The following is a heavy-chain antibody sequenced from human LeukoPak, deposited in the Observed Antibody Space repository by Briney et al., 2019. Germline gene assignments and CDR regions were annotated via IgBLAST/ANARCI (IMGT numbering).Heavy chain of an antibody. Sequence: ASVKVSCKASGYTFTGYYMHWVRQAPGQGLEWMGWINPNSGSTNYAQKFQGRVTMTRDTSISTAYMELSRLRSDDTAVYYCARLDYDSSGYFISYYYYYMDVWGKGTTVTVSS. D-gene: IGHD3-22*01. J-gene: IGHJ6*03. CDR3: ARLDYDSSGYFISYYYYYMDV. CDR1: GYTFTGYY. V-gene: IGHV1-2*02. CDR2: INPNSGST.